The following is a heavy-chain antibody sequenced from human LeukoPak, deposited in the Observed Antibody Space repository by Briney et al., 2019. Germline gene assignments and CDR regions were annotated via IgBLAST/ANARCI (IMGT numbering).Heavy chain of an antibody. CDR3: VKLRTGTATNFDY. Sequence: GGSLRLSCAASGFTFSSYAMSWVRQAPGKGLEWVSAISGSGGSTYYADSVKGRFTISRDNSRNTLYLQMNSLRAEDTAIYYCVKLRTGTATNFDYWGQGTLVTVSS. CDR1: GFTFSSYA. D-gene: IGHD1-1*01. CDR2: ISGSGGST. V-gene: IGHV3-23*01. J-gene: IGHJ4*02.